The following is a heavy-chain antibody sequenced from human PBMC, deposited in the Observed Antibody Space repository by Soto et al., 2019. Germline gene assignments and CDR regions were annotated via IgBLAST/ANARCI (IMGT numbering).Heavy chain of an antibody. CDR2: INAGNGNT. CDR1: GYTFTSYA. Sequence: QVQLVQSGAEEKKPGASVKVSCKASGYTFTSYAMHWVRQAPGQRLEWMGWINAGNGNTKYSQKFQGRVTITRDTSASTAYMELSSLRSEDTAVYYSARSIVVVTALYYWGQGTLVTVSS. V-gene: IGHV1-3*05. CDR3: ARSIVVVTALYY. J-gene: IGHJ4*02. D-gene: IGHD2-21*02.